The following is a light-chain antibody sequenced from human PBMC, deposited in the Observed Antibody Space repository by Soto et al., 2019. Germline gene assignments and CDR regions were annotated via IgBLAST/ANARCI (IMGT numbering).Light chain of an antibody. V-gene: IGKV3-20*01. J-gene: IGKJ1*01. CDR1: QSVRNDH. Sequence: EIVLTQSPGTLSLSPGERATLSCRASQSVRNDHVAWYQQKTGQAPRLLISRAVTRAIGTPDRFSGSGSGTDFTLTISRLEPEDFAVYYCQQYGSSGTFGQGTKV. CDR3: QQYGSSGT. CDR2: RAV.